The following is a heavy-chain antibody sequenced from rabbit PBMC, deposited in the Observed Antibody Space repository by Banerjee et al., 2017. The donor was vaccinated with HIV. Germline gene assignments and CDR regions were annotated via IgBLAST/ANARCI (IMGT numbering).Heavy chain of an antibody. Sequence: QEQVVESGGGLVQPEGSLTLTCTASGFSFSSNGMCWVRQAPGKGLEWIGCVDVDSTARTNYASWAKGRFTISKTSSTTVTLQMTSLTAADTATYFCARGCKLWGQGTLVTVS. V-gene: IGHV1S45*01. CDR1: GFSFSSNG. CDR3: ARGCKL. J-gene: IGHJ3*01. CDR2: VDVDSTART.